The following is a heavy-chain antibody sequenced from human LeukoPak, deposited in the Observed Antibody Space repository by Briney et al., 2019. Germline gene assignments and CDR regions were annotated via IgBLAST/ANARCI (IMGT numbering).Heavy chain of an antibody. CDR3: VRGSPGYSSSWHAY. CDR2: INSDATST. Sequence: GGSLRLSCAASGFILSSTWMHWVRQAPGKRLVWVSRINSDATSTSYADSVRGRFTISRDDAKNTMYLQMNSLRAEDTAMYYCVRGSPGYSSSWHAYWGQGTLVTVSS. D-gene: IGHD6-13*01. CDR1: GFILSSTW. V-gene: IGHV3-74*01. J-gene: IGHJ4*02.